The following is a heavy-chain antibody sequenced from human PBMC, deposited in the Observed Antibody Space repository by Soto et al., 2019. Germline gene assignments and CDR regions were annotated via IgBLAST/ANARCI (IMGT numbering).Heavy chain of an antibody. Sequence: SGGSLRLSCAASGFTFSSFAMHWVRQAPGKGLEWVSSIGYSSSFIFYADSMKGRFTISRDNARNSLYLQMNSLRAEDTAVYYCARTYGDYDRYFDYWGQGTRVTVSS. J-gene: IGHJ4*02. CDR2: IGYSSSFI. D-gene: IGHD4-17*01. CDR1: GFTFSSFA. CDR3: ARTYGDYDRYFDY. V-gene: IGHV3-21*01.